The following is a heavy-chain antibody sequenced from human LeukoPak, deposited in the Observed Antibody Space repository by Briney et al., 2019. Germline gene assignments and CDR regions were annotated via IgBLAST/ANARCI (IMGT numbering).Heavy chain of an antibody. Sequence: GGSLRPSCAAPGFTSEDDGMSWVPRAPGKGLEWVSGINLNGGTTGYADSVNGRFTISRDNAKNSLYLQMNSLRAEDTALYYCASSLGGSYFEYYMDVWGKGTTVTVSS. CDR3: ASSLGGSYFEYYMDV. CDR2: INLNGGTT. D-gene: IGHD1-26*01. V-gene: IGHV3-20*04. CDR1: GFTSEDDG. J-gene: IGHJ6*03.